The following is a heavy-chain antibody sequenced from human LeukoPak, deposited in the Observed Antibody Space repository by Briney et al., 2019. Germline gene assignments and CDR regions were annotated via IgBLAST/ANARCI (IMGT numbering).Heavy chain of an antibody. CDR1: GGSISSSSYY. J-gene: IGHJ4*02. CDR2: IYYSGST. D-gene: IGHD3/OR15-3a*01. CDR3: ARVSASGGLGFDY. V-gene: IGHV4-39*01. Sequence: SETLSLTCTVSGGSISSSSYYWGWIRQPPGKGPEWIGSIYYSGSTYYNPSLKSRVTISVDTSKNQFSLKLSSVTAADTAVYYCARVSASGGLGFDYWGQGTLVTVSS.